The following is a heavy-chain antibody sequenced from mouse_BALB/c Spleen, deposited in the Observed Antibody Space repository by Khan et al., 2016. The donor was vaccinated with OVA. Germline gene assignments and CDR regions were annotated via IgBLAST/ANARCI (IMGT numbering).Heavy chain of an antibody. D-gene: IGHD1-1*01. J-gene: IGHJ3*01. V-gene: IGHV1-4*01. CDR1: GYTFASYT. Sequence: VQLQESGAELAKPGASVKMSCKASGYTFASYTIHWIKQRPGQGLEWIGYINPSNGYTNYNQKFKDKATLTADKSSTTAYMQLSSLTSDDSAVYNCVRDVGYNRSYCWFGYWGEGTMVTVSA. CDR2: INPSNGYT. CDR3: VRDVGYNRSYCWFGY.